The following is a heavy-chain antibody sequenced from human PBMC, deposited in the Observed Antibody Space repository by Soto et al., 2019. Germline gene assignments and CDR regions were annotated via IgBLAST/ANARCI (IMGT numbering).Heavy chain of an antibody. J-gene: IGHJ6*01. CDR2: IYHSGST. V-gene: IGHV4-30-2*01. CDR1: CGTSGSRGGS. CDR3: AGSSYYHNSGMDV. D-gene: IGHD3-22*01. Sequence: HSYSVACGTSGSRGGSRSCIKKPPGKGLEWIGYIYHSGSTYYNPSLKSRVTISVDRSKNQFSLKLSSVTAADTAVYYCAGSSYYHNSGMDVWGQGTTVTV.